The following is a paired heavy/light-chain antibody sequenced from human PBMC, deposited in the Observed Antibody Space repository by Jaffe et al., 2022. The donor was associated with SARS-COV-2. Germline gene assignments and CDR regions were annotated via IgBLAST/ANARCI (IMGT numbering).Heavy chain of an antibody. D-gene: IGHD5-12*01. CDR1: GGSISDSH. Sequence: QVQLQESGPGLVKPSETLSLTCTVSGGSISDSHWSWIRQPAGKGLEWIGRIFTSGSPNYNPSLKSRVTMSLDTSNNQFSLKLTSATAADTAVYYCARDPIDGYGHFDYWGQGTLVTVSS. J-gene: IGHJ4*02. V-gene: IGHV4-4*07. CDR3: ARDPIDGYGHFDY. CDR2: IFTSGSP.
Light chain of an antibody. V-gene: IGKV3-20*01. CDR3: QQYGNSEFT. J-gene: IGKJ3*01. CDR2: GTS. CDR1: QSVTSTY. Sequence: EIVLTQSPGTLSLSPGERATLSCRASQSVTSTYLAWYQQKPGQAPRLLIYGTSNRATGIPDRFSGSGSGTDFTLTISRLEPEDFAVYYCQQYGNSEFTFGPGTKVDIK.